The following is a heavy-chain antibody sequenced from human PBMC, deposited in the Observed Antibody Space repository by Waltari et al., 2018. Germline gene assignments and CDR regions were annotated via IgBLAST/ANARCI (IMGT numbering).Heavy chain of an antibody. Sequence: QLQLQESGPGLGKPSETLSLTCIVSGGSITSNRHYWAWVRQPPGQGLEWIGPMSYNGATYSSPSLKGRVTVSRDTSKNHLSLKLGSVTAADTALYYCATYIGASIGTAAFDVWGQGTMVTVSS. CDR2: MSYNGAT. D-gene: IGHD5-12*01. CDR3: ATYIGASIGTAAFDV. J-gene: IGHJ3*01. CDR1: GGSITSNRHY. V-gene: IGHV4-39*02.